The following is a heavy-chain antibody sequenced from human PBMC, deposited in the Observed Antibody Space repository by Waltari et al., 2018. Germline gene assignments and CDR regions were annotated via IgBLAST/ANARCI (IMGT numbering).Heavy chain of an antibody. CDR1: GDSIRGHY. J-gene: IGHJ3*02. D-gene: IGHD2-21*01. Sequence: QVQLQESGPGLVEPSETLSLTCTVSGDSIRGHYWSWIRQPPGKGLEWIGYIFNSATTNYNPSLNGRVTISADMSKNQLALRLTSMTAADTAVYYCARGYGAYCGEDCSDPFDIWGRGTMVTVSS. CDR2: IFNSATT. V-gene: IGHV4-59*11. CDR3: ARGYGAYCGEDCSDPFDI.